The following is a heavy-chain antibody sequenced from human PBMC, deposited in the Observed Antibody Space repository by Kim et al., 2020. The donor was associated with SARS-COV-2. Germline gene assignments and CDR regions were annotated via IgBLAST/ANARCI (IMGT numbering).Heavy chain of an antibody. V-gene: IGHV3-33*01. CDR3: ARVGDTAMVTLIPLDY. J-gene: IGHJ4*02. CDR1: GFTFSSYG. D-gene: IGHD5-18*01. Sequence: GGSLRLSCAACGFTFSSYGMHWVRQAPGKGLEWVAVIWYDGSNKYYADSVKGRFTISRDNSKNTLYLQMNSLRAEDTAVYYCARVGDTAMVTLIPLDYWGQGTLVTVSS. CDR2: IWYDGSNK.